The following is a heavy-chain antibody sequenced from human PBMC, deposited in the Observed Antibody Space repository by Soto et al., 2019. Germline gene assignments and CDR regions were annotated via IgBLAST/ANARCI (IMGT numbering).Heavy chain of an antibody. Sequence: GGSLRLSCAASTFTFSSYGFHWVRQAPGKGLEWVAVISYDGSNKYYGDSVKGRFTISRDNSKNTVYLQVNSLRAEDTAVYYCARYVTFGGVIALFDPWGQGTLVTVS. D-gene: IGHD3-16*02. CDR2: ISYDGSNK. CDR1: TFTFSSYG. V-gene: IGHV3-30*03. CDR3: ARYVTFGGVIALFDP. J-gene: IGHJ5*02.